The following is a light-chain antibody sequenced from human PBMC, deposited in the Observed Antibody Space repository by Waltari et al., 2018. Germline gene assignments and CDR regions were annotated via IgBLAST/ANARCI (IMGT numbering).Light chain of an antibody. CDR3: QHYVRLPAT. CDR2: GAS. V-gene: IGKV3-20*01. J-gene: IGKJ1*01. Sequence: SCRTSVCVSMALPCDKQKPVHAPKLLIVGASNRATGMPDRFSGSGSETDFSLTISRLEPEVFAVYYCQHYVRLPATFGRGTKVEIK. CDR1: VCVSMA.